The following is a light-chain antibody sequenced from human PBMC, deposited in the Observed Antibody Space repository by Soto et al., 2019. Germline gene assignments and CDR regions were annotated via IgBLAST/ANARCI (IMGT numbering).Light chain of an antibody. CDR1: QAISTW. Sequence: DIQMTQSPSSVSASVGDRVTITCRASQAISTWLAWYQQKPGKAPNLLTSAASNLQTGLPSRFSGSAAGTDFTLTISSLQPEDFATYYRQQYNSLPRTFGQGTKVEIK. CDR2: AAS. CDR3: QQYNSLPRT. V-gene: IGKV1D-12*01. J-gene: IGKJ1*01.